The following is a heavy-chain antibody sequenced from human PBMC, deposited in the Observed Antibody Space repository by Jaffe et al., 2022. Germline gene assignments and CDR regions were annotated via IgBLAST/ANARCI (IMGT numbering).Heavy chain of an antibody. V-gene: IGHV4-38-2*01. CDR2: IYHSGST. Sequence: QVQLQESGPGLVKPSETLSLTCAVSGYSISSGYYWGWIRQPPGKGLEWIGSIYHSGSTYYNPSLKSRVTISVDTSKNQFSLKLSSVTAADTAVYYCARQTLMVRGVIYWGQGTLVTVSS. CDR1: GYSISSGYY. D-gene: IGHD3-10*01. CDR3: ARQTLMVRGVIY. J-gene: IGHJ4*02.